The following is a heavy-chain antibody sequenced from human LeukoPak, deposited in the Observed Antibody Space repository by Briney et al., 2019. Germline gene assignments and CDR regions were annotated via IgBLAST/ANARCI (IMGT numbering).Heavy chain of an antibody. CDR1: GFTFSSYG. CDR2: IRYDGSNR. V-gene: IGHV3-30*02. Sequence: GGSLRLSCAASGFTFSSYGMHWVRQAPGKGLEWVAFIRYDGSNRYYADSVKGRFTIPRDNSKNTLYLQMNSLRAEDTAVYYCAKGVLDYSYYYGMYVWGQGTTVTVSS. J-gene: IGHJ6*02. CDR3: AKGVLDYSYYYGMYV.